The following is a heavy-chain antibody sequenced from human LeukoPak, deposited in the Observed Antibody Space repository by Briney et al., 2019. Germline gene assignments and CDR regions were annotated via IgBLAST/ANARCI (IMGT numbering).Heavy chain of an antibody. V-gene: IGHV3-7*03. CDR1: GFTLSSYW. Sequence: GGSLRLSCAASGFTLSSYWMSWVRQAPGKGLEWVANIKQDGSEKYYVDSVKGRFTISRDNAKNSLYLQMNSLRAEDTAVYYCARGVVVVAATEYWGQGTLVTVSS. CDR3: ARGVVVVAATEY. J-gene: IGHJ4*02. CDR2: IKQDGSEK. D-gene: IGHD2-15*01.